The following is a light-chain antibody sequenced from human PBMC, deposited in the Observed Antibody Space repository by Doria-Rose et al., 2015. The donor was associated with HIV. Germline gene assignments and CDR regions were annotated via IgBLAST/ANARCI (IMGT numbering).Light chain of an antibody. CDR3: QQSYSIPYT. J-gene: IGKJ2*01. V-gene: IGKV1-39*01. Sequence: SPSSLSTSVGDRVTITCRASQSISSYLNWYQQKPGKAPKLPIYATSTLQSGVPSRFSGSGSGTDFTLTISSLQPEDFGTYHCQQSYSIPYTFGQGTKLEIK. CDR2: ATS. CDR1: QSISSY.